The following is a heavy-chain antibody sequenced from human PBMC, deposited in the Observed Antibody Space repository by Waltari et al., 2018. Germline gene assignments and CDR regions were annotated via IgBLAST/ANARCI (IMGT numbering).Heavy chain of an antibody. J-gene: IGHJ4*02. CDR1: GFTFSNYG. CDR3: GGYAVVDY. Sequence: QVQLVESGGGVVQPGGSLRLSCAASGFTFSNYGMHWVRQAPGKGLEWVAFISYDESNKYYAYAVKGRFTISRDNSKNTLYLQMNSLRAEDTAVYYCGGYAVVDYWGQGTLVTVSS. D-gene: IGHD3-22*01. CDR2: ISYDESNK. V-gene: IGHV3-30*02.